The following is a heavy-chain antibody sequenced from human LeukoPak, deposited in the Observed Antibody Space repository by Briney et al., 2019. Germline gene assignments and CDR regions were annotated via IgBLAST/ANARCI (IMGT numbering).Heavy chain of an antibody. CDR3: ALKPAYYDSSGSTDY. V-gene: IGHV4-61*02. Sequence: SETLSLTCTVSGGSISSGSYYWSWIRQPAGKGLEWIGRIYNSGSTNYNPSLKRRVNISLDMSKNQFSLKLGSVTAADTAVYYCALKPAYYDSSGSTDYWGQGTLVTVSS. D-gene: IGHD3-22*01. CDR1: GGSISSGSYY. J-gene: IGHJ4*02. CDR2: IYNSGST.